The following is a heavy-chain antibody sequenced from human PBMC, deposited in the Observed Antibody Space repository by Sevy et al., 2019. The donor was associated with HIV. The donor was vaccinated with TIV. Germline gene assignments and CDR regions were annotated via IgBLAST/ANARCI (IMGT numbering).Heavy chain of an antibody. CDR1: GGSISSSSYY. Sequence: SETLSLTCTISGGSISSSSYYWGWIRQPPGKGLEWMGSLYSTGATSYNPSLESRVTVSADTSRNRFYLKLDSVSAADVAVYYCATPLPSGWYEGTGGYFDLWGRGTLVTVSS. D-gene: IGHD6-19*01. CDR2: LYSTGAT. J-gene: IGHJ2*01. V-gene: IGHV4-39*01. CDR3: ATPLPSGWYEGTGGYFDL.